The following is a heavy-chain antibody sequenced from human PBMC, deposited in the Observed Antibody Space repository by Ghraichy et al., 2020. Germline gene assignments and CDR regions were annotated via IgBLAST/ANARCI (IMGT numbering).Heavy chain of an antibody. J-gene: IGHJ4*02. CDR1: GDSIDSAGYY. CDR2: IYHTGKT. V-gene: IGHV4-31*03. Sequence: TLSLTCTVSGDSIDSAGYYWGWIRQRQGQGLEWIGYIYHTGKTYYNASLQSRASISMDMSKNQFSLKLTSVTVADTAVYYCARADYWGRGILVTVSS. CDR3: ARADY.